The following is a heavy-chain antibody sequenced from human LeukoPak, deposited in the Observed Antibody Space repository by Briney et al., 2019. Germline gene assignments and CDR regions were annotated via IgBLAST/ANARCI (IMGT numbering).Heavy chain of an antibody. CDR2: ISGSGGST. CDR3: ARDVSSYYDSSGYPNWFDP. Sequence: PGGSLRLSCAASGFTFSSYAMSWVRQAPGKGLEWVSAISGSGGSTYYADSVKGRFTISRDNAKNSLYLQMNSLRAEDTAVYYCARDVSSYYDSSGYPNWFDPWGQGTLVTVSS. J-gene: IGHJ5*02. D-gene: IGHD3-22*01. CDR1: GFTFSSYA. V-gene: IGHV3-23*01.